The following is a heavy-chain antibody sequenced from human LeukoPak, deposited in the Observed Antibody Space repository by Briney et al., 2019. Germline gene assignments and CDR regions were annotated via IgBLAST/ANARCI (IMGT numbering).Heavy chain of an antibody. V-gene: IGHV1-24*01. CDR1: GYTLTELS. CDR3: ARDSHPPILLSDAFDI. J-gene: IGHJ3*02. Sequence: ASVKVSCKVSGYTLTELSMHWVRQAPGKGLEWMGGFDPEDGETIYAQKFQGRVTMTTDTSTSTAYMELRSLRSDDTAVYYCARDSHPPILLSDAFDIWGQGTMVTVSS. D-gene: IGHD2/OR15-2a*01. CDR2: FDPEDGET.